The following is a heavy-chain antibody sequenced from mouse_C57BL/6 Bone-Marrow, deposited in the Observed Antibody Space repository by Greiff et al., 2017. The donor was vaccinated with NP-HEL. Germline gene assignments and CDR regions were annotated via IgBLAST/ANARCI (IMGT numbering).Heavy chain of an antibody. J-gene: IGHJ3*01. Sequence: EVQVVESGGGLVKPGGSLKLSCAASGFTFSSYAMSWVRQTPEKRLEWVATISDGGSYTYYPDNVKGRFTLSRDNAKNNLYLQMSHLKSEDTAMYYCARGWLLAWFAYWGQGTLVTVSA. CDR2: ISDGGSYT. V-gene: IGHV5-4*01. CDR3: ARGWLLAWFAY. D-gene: IGHD2-3*01. CDR1: GFTFSSYA.